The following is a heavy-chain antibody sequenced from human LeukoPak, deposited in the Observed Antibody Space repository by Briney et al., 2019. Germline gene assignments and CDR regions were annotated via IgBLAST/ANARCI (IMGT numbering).Heavy chain of an antibody. Sequence: GGSLRLSCAASGFTFSSYAMHWDRQAPGKGLEYVSAISSNGGSTYYANSVKGRFTISRDNSKNTLYLQMGSLRAEDMAVYYCARGVVGATSGFDYWGQGTLVTVSS. D-gene: IGHD1-26*01. CDR1: GFTFSSYA. CDR2: ISSNGGST. V-gene: IGHV3-64*01. CDR3: ARGVVGATSGFDY. J-gene: IGHJ4*02.